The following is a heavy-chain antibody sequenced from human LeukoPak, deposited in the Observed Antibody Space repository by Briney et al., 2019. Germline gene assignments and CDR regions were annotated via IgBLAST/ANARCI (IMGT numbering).Heavy chain of an antibody. D-gene: IGHD6-13*01. CDR2: IRYDGSNK. CDR1: GFTFSSYG. CDR3: AKDQGSWARTTNYFDY. J-gene: IGHJ4*02. Sequence: GGSLRLSCAASGFTFSSYGMHWVRQAPGKGLEWVAFIRYDGSNKYYADSVKGRFTISRDNSKSTLYLQMNGLRAEDTAVYYCAKDQGSWARTTNYFDYWGQGTLVTVSS. V-gene: IGHV3-30*02.